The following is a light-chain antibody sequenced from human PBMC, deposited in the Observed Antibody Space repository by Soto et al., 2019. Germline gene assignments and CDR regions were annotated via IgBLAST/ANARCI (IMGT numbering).Light chain of an antibody. Sequence: EIVLTQSPGTLSLSPGERATLSCRASQSVSSSYLAWYQQKPGQAPRLRIYGASSSATVIPDRFSGSGSGTDFTFTISRLEPEDFAVYYCQQYGSSPKAFGGGTKVEIK. V-gene: IGKV3-20*01. CDR2: GAS. J-gene: IGKJ4*01. CDR3: QQYGSSPKA. CDR1: QSVSSSY.